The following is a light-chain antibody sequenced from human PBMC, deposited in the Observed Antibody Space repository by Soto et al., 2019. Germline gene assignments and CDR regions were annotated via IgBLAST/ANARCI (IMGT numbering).Light chain of an antibody. CDR2: GAS. CDR1: QSVSSSY. J-gene: IGKJ1*01. CDR3: QQYGSSPTWT. V-gene: IGKV3-20*01. Sequence: EIVMTQSPATLSVSPVERATLSGMASQSVSSSYLAWYQQKPGQAPRLLIYGASSRAAGIPDRFSGSGSGTDFTLTISRLEPEDFAVYYCQQYGSSPTWTFGQGTKVDIK.